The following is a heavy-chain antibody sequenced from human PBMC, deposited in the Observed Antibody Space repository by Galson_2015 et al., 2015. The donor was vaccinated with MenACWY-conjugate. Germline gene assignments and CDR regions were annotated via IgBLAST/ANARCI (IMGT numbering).Heavy chain of an antibody. CDR1: GYTFTSNW. J-gene: IGHJ4*02. CDR3: ARQGFGSSSLDY. D-gene: IGHD6-6*01. V-gene: IGHV5-51*01. Sequence: QSGAEVKKPGESLKISCKGSGYTFTSNWIGWVRQMPGKGLEWMGIIYPGDSDTRYTPSFQGHVTISADKSINTAYLQWDSLEASDTAMYYCARQGFGSSSLDYWGQGTLVTVSS. CDR2: IYPGDSDT.